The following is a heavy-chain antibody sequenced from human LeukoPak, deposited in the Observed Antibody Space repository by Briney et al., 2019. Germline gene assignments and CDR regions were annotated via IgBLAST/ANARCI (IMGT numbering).Heavy chain of an antibody. D-gene: IGHD6-19*01. CDR3: TRGGFGSGWEFDC. CDR2: INPNSDGT. J-gene: IGHJ4*02. CDR1: GYTFTGYY. V-gene: IGHV1-2*02. Sequence: ASVTVSCKASGYTFTGYYMHWVRQAPGQGLEWMGWINPNSDGTSYAQKFQGRVTMTRDTSISTAYMDLTSLRFDDTAMYYCTRGGFGSGWEFDCWGQGTLVSVSS.